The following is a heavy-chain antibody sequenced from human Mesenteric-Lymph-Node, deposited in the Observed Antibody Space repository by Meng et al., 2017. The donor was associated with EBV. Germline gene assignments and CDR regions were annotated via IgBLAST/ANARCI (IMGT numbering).Heavy chain of an antibody. V-gene: IGHV4-39*01. CDR3: ARQYGSSFDY. CDR2: IYYSGTT. CDR1: SDSISSTSYH. Sequence: QGSGPGLVRPSGTLSLIYTVASDSISSTSYHWGWIRQPPGKGLEWIGSIYYSGTTYFNPSLESRVSISVDTSKKQFSLRLTSVTAADTAVYYCARQYGSSFDYWGQGTLVTVSS. J-gene: IGHJ4*02. D-gene: IGHD3-10*01.